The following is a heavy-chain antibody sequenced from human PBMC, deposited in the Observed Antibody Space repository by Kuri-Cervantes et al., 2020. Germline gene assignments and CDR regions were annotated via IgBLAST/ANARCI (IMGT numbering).Heavy chain of an antibody. CDR1: GYTLTELS. CDR2: FDPEDGET. Sequence: ASVKVSCKVSGYTLTELSMHWVRQAPGKGLEWMGXFDPEDGETIYAQKFQGRVTMTEDTSTXTAYMELSSLRSEDTAVYYCATDRNRNRDYYYYMDVWGKGTTVTVSS. CDR3: ATDRNRNRDYYYYMDV. D-gene: IGHD1-14*01. V-gene: IGHV1-24*01. J-gene: IGHJ6*03.